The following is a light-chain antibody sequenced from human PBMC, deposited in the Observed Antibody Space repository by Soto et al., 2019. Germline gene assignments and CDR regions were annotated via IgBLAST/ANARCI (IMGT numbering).Light chain of an antibody. CDR2: GAS. J-gene: IGKJ1*01. CDR1: QSVSKW. V-gene: IGKV1-5*01. CDR3: QQYNSYDMWT. Sequence: DLQLTQSPSTLSGSVGDRVTITCRASQSVSKWLAWYQQKPGKAPKLLIYGASGLERGDPPRFSGSGSGTEFTLTISSLQPDDFATYYCQQYNSYDMWTFGQGTKVDFK.